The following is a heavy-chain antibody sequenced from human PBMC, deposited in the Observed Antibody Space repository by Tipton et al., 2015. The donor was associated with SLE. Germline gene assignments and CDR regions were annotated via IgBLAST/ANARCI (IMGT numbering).Heavy chain of an antibody. CDR3: AGVRRHGYNYGAFDI. Sequence: GSLRLSCAASGFTFSSHSMHWVRQAPGKGLEWVSSITTTSTSIYYAFSVKGRFTISRDNARNSLFLQMNSLRAEDTAIYYCAGVRRHGYNYGAFDIWGQGTMVTVSS. D-gene: IGHD5-24*01. V-gene: IGHV3-21*01. CDR1: GFTFSSHS. CDR2: ITTTSTSI. J-gene: IGHJ3*02.